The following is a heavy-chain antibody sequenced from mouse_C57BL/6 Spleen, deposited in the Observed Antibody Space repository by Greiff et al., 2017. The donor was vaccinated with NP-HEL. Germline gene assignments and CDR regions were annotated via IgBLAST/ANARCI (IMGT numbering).Heavy chain of an antibody. D-gene: IGHD4-1*01. CDR3: ARLGRDWYFDV. J-gene: IGHJ1*03. V-gene: IGHV1-72*01. CDR2: IDPNSGGT. Sequence: VQLQQPGAELVKPGASVKLSCKASGYTFTSYWMHWVKQRPGRGLEWIGRIDPNSGGTKYNEKFKSKATLTVDKPSSTAYMQLSSLTSEESAVYYCARLGRDWYFDVWGTGTTVTVSS. CDR1: GYTFTSYW.